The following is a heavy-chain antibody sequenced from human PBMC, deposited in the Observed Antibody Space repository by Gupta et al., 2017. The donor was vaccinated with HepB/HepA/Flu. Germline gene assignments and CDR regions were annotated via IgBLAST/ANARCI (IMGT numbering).Heavy chain of an antibody. CDR2: ISSSAGTI. CDR1: GFTFSSYE. V-gene: IGHV3-48*03. Sequence: EVQLVESGGGLVQPGGSLRLSCAASGFTFSSYEMDWVRQAPGKGLEWVSYISSSAGTIYYADSVKGRFTISRDNAKNSLYLQMNSLRAEDTAVYYCARDVPRSTSYYGMDVWGQGTTVTVSS. CDR3: ARDVPRSTSYYGMDV. J-gene: IGHJ6*02. D-gene: IGHD2-2*01.